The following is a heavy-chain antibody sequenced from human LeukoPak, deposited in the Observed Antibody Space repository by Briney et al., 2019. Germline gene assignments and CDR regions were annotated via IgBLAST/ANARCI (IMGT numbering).Heavy chain of an antibody. CDR3: ARRVITGTTFSAFDI. CDR2: IYPGDSDT. CDR1: GYSFTSYW. J-gene: IGHJ3*02. Sequence: GESLKISCKGSGYSFTSYWIGWVRQMPGKGLEWMGIIYPGDSDTRCSPSFQGQVTISADKSISTAYLQWSSLKASDTAMYYCARRVITGTTFSAFDIWGQGTMVTVSS. D-gene: IGHD1-20*01. V-gene: IGHV5-51*01.